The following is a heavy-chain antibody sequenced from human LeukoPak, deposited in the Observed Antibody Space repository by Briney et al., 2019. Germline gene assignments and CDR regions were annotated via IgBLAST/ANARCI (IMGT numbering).Heavy chain of an antibody. V-gene: IGHV1-69*04. CDR1: GGTFSSYA. J-gene: IGHJ4*02. D-gene: IGHD2-21*02. Sequence: GASVKVSCKASGGTFSSYAISWVRQAPGQGLEWMGRIIPILGIANYAQKFQGRVTITADKSTSTAYMELSSLRSEDTAVYYCARDRGAYCGGDCQGDYWGQGTLVTVSS. CDR3: ARDRGAYCGGDCQGDY. CDR2: IIPILGIA.